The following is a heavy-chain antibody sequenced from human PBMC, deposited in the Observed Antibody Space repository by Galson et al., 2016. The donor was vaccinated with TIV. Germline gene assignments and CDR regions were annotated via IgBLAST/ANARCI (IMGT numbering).Heavy chain of an antibody. D-gene: IGHD2-15*01. Sequence: SVKVSCKVSGGTFSSYPFSWVRQAPGQGLEWMGGIIPILGTTNYPQNFQGRVTITADGSTTTVYIELSSLRSEDTAVYYCARGWRGIYCRGGRCYVDAGMDGWGQGTTVPVFS. V-gene: IGHV1-69*13. CDR1: GGTFSSYP. CDR3: ARGWRGIYCRGGRCYVDAGMDG. J-gene: IGHJ6*02. CDR2: IIPILGTT.